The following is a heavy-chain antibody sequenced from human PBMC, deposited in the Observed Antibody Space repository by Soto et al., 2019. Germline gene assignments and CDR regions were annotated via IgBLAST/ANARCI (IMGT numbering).Heavy chain of an antibody. CDR3: AKDQYYYDCSGYLT. D-gene: IGHD3-22*01. CDR2: ISYDGSNK. Sequence: QVQLVESGGGVVQPGRSLRLSCAASGFTFSSYGMHWVRQAPGKGLEWVAGISYDGSNKYYADSVKGRFTNSRDNSKTTLYLQMNSLGAEDTAVYYCAKDQYYYDCSGYLTWGQGPLVTVSS. J-gene: IGHJ5*02. V-gene: IGHV3-30*18. CDR1: GFTFSSYG.